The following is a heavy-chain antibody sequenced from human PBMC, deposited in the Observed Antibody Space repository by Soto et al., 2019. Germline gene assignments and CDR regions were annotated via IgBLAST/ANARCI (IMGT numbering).Heavy chain of an antibody. CDR2: IIPMLGMS. D-gene: IGHD3-10*01. CDR3: ATNYGSGSTHFDY. CDR1: GDTFNFYT. Sequence: QVQLVQSGAEVKKPGSSVRVSCTASGDTFNFYTISWVRQVPGQGPEWMGRIIPMLGMSNYAQKFQGRVTIMADKSTSTVYMNLSGLTSEDTAVYYCATNYGSGSTHFDYWGQGTFVTVSS. J-gene: IGHJ4*02. V-gene: IGHV1-69*02.